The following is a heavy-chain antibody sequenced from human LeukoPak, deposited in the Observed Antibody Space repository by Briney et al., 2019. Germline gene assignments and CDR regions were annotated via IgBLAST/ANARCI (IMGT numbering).Heavy chain of an antibody. CDR1: RHTFTGYY. CDR2: INPNSGGT. Sequence: ASVKVSCKASRHTFTGYYMHWVRQAPGQGLEWMGWINPNSGGTNYAQKFQGRVTMTRDTSISTAYMELSRLRSDDTAVYYCARVLLSSRIAVAGPFDYWGQGTLVTVSS. D-gene: IGHD6-19*01. J-gene: IGHJ4*02. CDR3: ARVLLSSRIAVAGPFDY. V-gene: IGHV1-2*02.